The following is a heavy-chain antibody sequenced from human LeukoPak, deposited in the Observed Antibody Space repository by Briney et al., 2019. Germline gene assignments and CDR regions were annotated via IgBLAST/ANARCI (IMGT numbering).Heavy chain of an antibody. V-gene: IGHV5-51*01. Sequence: GESLKISCKGSGYSFTSQWIGWVRQMPGKGLEWMGIIYPGDSDTRYSPSFQGQVTISADKSISTAYLQWSSLKASDTAMYYCARHAYYYDSSGYYFHYWGQGTLVTVSS. CDR3: ARHAYYYDSSGYYFHY. CDR2: IYPGDSDT. CDR1: GYSFTSQW. D-gene: IGHD3-22*01. J-gene: IGHJ4*02.